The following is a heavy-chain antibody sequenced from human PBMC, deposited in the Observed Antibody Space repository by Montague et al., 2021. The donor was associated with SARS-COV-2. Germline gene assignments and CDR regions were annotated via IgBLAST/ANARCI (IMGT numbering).Heavy chain of an antibody. CDR2: IYYSGTA. J-gene: IGHJ6*02. CDR3: ARLIGGRETRFDP. CDR1: GGSISTYY. D-gene: IGHD3-10*01. V-gene: IGHV4-59*08. Sequence: SETLSLTCTVSGGSISTYYWSWIRQPPGKGLEWIGYIYYSGTANYNPSLKSRVTISVDTSKNQFSLKVRSVTAADTAVYYCARLIGGRETRFDPWGQGTTVTVSS.